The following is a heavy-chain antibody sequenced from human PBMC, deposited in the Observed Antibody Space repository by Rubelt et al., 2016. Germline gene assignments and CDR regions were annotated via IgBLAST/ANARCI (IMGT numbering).Heavy chain of an antibody. D-gene: IGHD3-10*01. J-gene: IGHJ4*02. CDR1: GYTFTSYA. CDR3: ARGQPTMVRGVITLSY. Sequence: QVQLVQSGAEVKKPGASVKVSCKASGYTFTSYAMHWVRQAPGQRLEWMGWINAGNGNTKYSQKFQGRVTITRDTSASTAYIELSSLRSEDTAVYYCARGQPTMVRGVITLSYRGQGTLVTVSS. CDR2: INAGNGNT. V-gene: IGHV1-3*01.